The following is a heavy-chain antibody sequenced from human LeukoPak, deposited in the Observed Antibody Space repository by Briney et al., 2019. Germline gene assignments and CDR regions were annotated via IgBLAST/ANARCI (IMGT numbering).Heavy chain of an antibody. CDR3: ARDKDGWGIHDF. V-gene: IGHV3-30*03. CDR2: ISYDGSQK. Sequence: PGGSLRLSCAAYGFSFSDYGRHWVRPAPGKGREWVALISYDGSQKNFADSVKGRFTTSRDNSKFTMYLEMNSLRAEDTAVYFWARDKDGWGIHDFWGQGTLVTVSS. D-gene: IGHD3-16*01. CDR1: GFSFSDYG. J-gene: IGHJ4*02.